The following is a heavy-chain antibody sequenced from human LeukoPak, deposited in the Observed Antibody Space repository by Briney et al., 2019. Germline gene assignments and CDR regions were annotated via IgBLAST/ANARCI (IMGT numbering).Heavy chain of an antibody. CDR3: AREEYVSSWYINFDY. J-gene: IGHJ4*02. V-gene: IGHV1-8*03. D-gene: IGHD6-13*01. CDR2: MNPNSGNT. CDR1: GYTFTSYD. Sequence: ASVKVSCKASGYTFTSYDINWVRQATGQGLEWMGWMNPNSGNTGYAQKFQGRVTITRNTSISTAYMELSSLRSEDTAVYYCAREEYVSSWYINFDYWGQGTLVTVSS.